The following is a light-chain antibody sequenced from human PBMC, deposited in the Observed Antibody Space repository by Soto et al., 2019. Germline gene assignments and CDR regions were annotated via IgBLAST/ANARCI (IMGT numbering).Light chain of an antibody. V-gene: IGLV2-23*02. J-gene: IGLJ1*01. CDR1: SSDVGSYNL. Sequence: LAQPASVSGSPGQSITISCTGTSSDVGSYNLVSWYQQHPGKAPKLMMYEVSKRPSGVSNRFSGSKSGNTASLTISGLQAEDEADYYCCSYAGSKVFGTGTKVTVL. CDR3: CSYAGSKV. CDR2: EVS.